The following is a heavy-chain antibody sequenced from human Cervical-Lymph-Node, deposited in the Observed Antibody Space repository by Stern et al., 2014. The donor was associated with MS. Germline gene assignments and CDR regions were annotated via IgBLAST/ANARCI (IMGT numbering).Heavy chain of an antibody. V-gene: IGHV3-9*01. Sequence: EVQLVESGGGLVQPGRSLRLSCIASGFSFDDSAMHWVRQVPGKGLELVSGIGWNSATIGYADAVKGRFTIARDNARNSLYLEINSLRPEDTALYYCAKGGFLGYYAGLDVWGQGTPVTVSS. CDR1: GFSFDDSA. CDR2: IGWNSATI. CDR3: AKGGFLGYYAGLDV. J-gene: IGHJ6*02. D-gene: IGHD2/OR15-2a*01.